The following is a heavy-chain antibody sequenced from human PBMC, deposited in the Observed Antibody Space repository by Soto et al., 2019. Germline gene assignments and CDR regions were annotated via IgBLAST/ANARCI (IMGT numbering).Heavy chain of an antibody. V-gene: IGHV3-23*01. CDR3: AKDPPTVTTDRDAFDI. Sequence: GGSLRLSCAASGFTFSIYAMSWVRQAPGKGLEWVSAISGSGGSTYYADSVKGRFTISRDNSKNTLYLQMNSLRAEDTAVYYCAKDPPTVTTDRDAFDIWGQGTMVTVSS. CDR2: ISGSGGST. D-gene: IGHD4-17*01. J-gene: IGHJ3*02. CDR1: GFTFSIYA.